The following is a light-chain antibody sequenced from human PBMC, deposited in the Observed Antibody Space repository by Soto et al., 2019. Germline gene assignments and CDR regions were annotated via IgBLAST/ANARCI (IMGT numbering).Light chain of an antibody. Sequence: DIVMTQSPDSLAVSLGERATINCKSGQNVLYRSNNKNYLTWYQQKPGQPPKLLIYWASTRESGVPDRFSGSGSGTDFTLTISSLQAEDVAVYYCQQYYSTPPTFGQGTKVEI. CDR1: QNVLYRSNNKNY. V-gene: IGKV4-1*01. CDR2: WAS. CDR3: QQYYSTPPT. J-gene: IGKJ1*01.